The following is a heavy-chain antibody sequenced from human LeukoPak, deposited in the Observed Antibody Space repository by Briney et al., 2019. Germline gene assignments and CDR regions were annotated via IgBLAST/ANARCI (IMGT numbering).Heavy chain of an antibody. Sequence: GGSLRLSCAASGFTFSSYGMHWVRQAPGRGLEWVSAISGSGGSTYYADSVKGRFTISRDTSKNTLYLQMNSLRAEDTALYYCAKDITGYTTGWYYFDYWGQGTLVTVSS. CDR2: ISGSGGST. CDR3: AKDITGYTTGWYYFDY. CDR1: GFTFSSYG. J-gene: IGHJ4*02. D-gene: IGHD6-19*01. V-gene: IGHV3-23*01.